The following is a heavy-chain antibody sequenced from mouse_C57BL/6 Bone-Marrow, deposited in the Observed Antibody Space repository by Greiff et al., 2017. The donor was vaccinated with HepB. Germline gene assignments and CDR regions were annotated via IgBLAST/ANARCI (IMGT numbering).Heavy chain of an antibody. J-gene: IGHJ2*01. D-gene: IGHD2-1*01. CDR1: GYTFTSYW. CDR3: ARAPYGNYLYYFDY. V-gene: IGHV1-61*01. CDR2: IYPSDSET. Sequence: QVQLQQPGAELVRPGSSVKLSCKASGYTFTSYWMDWVKQRPGQGLEWIGNIYPSDSETHYNQKFKDKATLTVDKSSSTAYMQLSSLTSEDSAVYSCARAPYGNYLYYFDYWGQGTTLTVSS.